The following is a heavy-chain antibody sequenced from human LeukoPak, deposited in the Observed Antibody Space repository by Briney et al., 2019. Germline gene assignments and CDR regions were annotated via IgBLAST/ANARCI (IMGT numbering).Heavy chain of an antibody. J-gene: IGHJ4*02. V-gene: IGHV3-33*08. CDR1: GFTFSNYA. Sequence: GGSLRLSCAASGFTFSNYAMHWVRQAPGRGLEWVAVIWYDGSNKYYADSVKGRFTISRDNSKNTLYLQMNSLRAEDTAVYYCARVGNLCPSCGYDSPFDYWGQGTLVTVSS. CDR3: ARVGNLCPSCGYDSPFDY. D-gene: IGHD5-12*01. CDR2: IWYDGSNK.